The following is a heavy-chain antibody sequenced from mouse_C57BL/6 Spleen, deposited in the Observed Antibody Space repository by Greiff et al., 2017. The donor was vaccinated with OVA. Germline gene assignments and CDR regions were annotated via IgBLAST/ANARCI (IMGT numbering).Heavy chain of an antibody. J-gene: IGHJ4*01. Sequence: VQLKESGPELVKPGASVKMSCKASGYTFTDYNMHWVKQSHGKSLEWIGYINPNNGGTSYNQKFKGKATLTVNKSSSTAYMELRSLTSEESAVYYCAAYGGAMDYWGQGTSVTVSS. D-gene: IGHD6-5*01. CDR2: INPNNGGT. CDR1: GYTFTDYN. V-gene: IGHV1-22*01. CDR3: AAYGGAMDY.